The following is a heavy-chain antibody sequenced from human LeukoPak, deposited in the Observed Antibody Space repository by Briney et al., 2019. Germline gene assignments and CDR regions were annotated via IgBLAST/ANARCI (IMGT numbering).Heavy chain of an antibody. J-gene: IGHJ5*02. CDR1: GFTFSSYW. Sequence: GGSLRLSCAASGFTFSSYWMSWVRQAPGKGLEWVANIKQDGSEKYYVDSVKGRFTISRDNAKNSLYLQMNSLRAEDTAVYYCARNGALRYFDWLPATDWFDPWGQGTLVTVSS. CDR2: IKQDGSEK. D-gene: IGHD3-9*01. V-gene: IGHV3-7*03. CDR3: ARNGALRYFDWLPATDWFDP.